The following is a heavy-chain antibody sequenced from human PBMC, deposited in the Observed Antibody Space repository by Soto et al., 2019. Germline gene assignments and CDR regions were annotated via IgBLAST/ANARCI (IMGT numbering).Heavy chain of an antibody. CDR3: AKDKTGIAVAGTRTRYFDY. V-gene: IGHV3-30*18. Sequence: GGSLRLSCAASGFTFSSYGMHWVRQAPGKGLEWVAVISYDGSNKYYADSVKGRFTISRDNSKNTLYLQMNSLRAEDTAVYYCAKDKTGIAVAGTRTRYFDYWGQGTLVTVSS. D-gene: IGHD6-19*01. J-gene: IGHJ4*02. CDR1: GFTFSSYG. CDR2: ISYDGSNK.